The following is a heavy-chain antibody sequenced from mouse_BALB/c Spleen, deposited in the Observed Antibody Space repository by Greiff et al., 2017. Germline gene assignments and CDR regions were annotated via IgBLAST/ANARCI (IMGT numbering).Heavy chain of an antibody. V-gene: IGHV5-6-3*01. Sequence: VQLKESGGGLVQPGGSLKLSCAASGFTFSSYGMSWVRQTPDKRLELVATINSNGGSTYYPDSVKGRFTISRDNAKNTLYLQMSSLKSEDTAVYYCARVRYYGSSYYFDYWGQGTTLTVSS. J-gene: IGHJ2*01. CDR3: ARVRYYGSSYYFDY. CDR1: GFTFSSYG. D-gene: IGHD1-1*01. CDR2: INSNGGST.